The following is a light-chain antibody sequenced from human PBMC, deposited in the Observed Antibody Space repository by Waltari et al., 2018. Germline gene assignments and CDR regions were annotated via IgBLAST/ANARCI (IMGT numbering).Light chain of an antibody. J-gene: IGKJ5*01. CDR2: DAS. CDR3: QQRYNWPPIT. V-gene: IGKV3-11*01. Sequence: EIVLAQSPATLSLSPGERATLSCRASRSVSNYLAWYQQKPGQAPRLLIYDASHRATGIPARFSGSGSGTDFTLTISSLEPEDFAVYYCQQRYNWPPITFGQGTRLEIK. CDR1: RSVSNY.